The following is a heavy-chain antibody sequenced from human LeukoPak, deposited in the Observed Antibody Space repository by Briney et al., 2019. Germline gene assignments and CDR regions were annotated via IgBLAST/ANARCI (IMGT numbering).Heavy chain of an antibody. D-gene: IGHD6-19*01. CDR3: ARSPYARSIAVAGAIDY. CDR1: GGSISSYY. J-gene: IGHJ4*02. Sequence: PSETLFLTCTVSGGSISSYYWSWIRQPPGKGLEWIGHIYYSGSTNYNPSLKSRVTISVDTSKNQFSLKLSSVTAADTAVYYCARSPYARSIAVAGAIDYWGQGALVTVSS. CDR2: IYYSGST. V-gene: IGHV4-59*01.